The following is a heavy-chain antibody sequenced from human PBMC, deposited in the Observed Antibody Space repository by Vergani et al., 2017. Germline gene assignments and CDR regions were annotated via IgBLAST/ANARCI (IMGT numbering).Heavy chain of an antibody. J-gene: IGHJ4*02. CDR1: GFTFSSYE. CDR2: ISSSGSTI. CDR3: ARLYSSSCDY. D-gene: IGHD6-13*01. V-gene: IGHV3-48*03. Sequence: EVQLVESGGGLVQPGGSLRLSCAASGFTFSSYEMNWVRQAPGKGLEWVSYISSSGSTIYYADSVKSRFTISRDNAKNSLYLQMNSLRAEDTAVYYCARLYSSSCDYWGQGTLVTVSS.